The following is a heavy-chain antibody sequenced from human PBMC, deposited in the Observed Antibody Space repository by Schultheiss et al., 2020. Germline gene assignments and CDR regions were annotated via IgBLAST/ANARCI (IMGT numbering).Heavy chain of an antibody. D-gene: IGHD3-10*01. V-gene: IGHV3-33*06. CDR2: IWYDGSNK. CDR1: GFTFSSYG. Sequence: GRSLRLSCAASGFTFSSYGMHWVRQAPGKGLEWVAVIWYDGSNKYYADYVKGRFTISRDNSKNTLYLQMNSLRAEDTAVYYCANPRPILLVRGGQYNWFDPWGQGTLVTVSS. J-gene: IGHJ5*02. CDR3: ANPRPILLVRGGQYNWFDP.